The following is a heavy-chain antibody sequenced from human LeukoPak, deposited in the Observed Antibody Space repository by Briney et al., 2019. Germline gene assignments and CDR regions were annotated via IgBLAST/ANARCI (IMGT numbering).Heavy chain of an antibody. J-gene: IGHJ4*02. CDR2: ISTYNGNS. D-gene: IGHD6-6*01. CDR1: GYTLTTYS. Sequence: ASVKVSCKASGYTLTTYSINWVRQAPGQGLEWMGWISTYNGNSNYAQKLQGRVTMTTVTSTSTAYMELRSLRSDDTAMYYCAKDRWRDGSSSFDNWGQGTLVTVSS. V-gene: IGHV1-18*01. CDR3: AKDRWRDGSSSFDN.